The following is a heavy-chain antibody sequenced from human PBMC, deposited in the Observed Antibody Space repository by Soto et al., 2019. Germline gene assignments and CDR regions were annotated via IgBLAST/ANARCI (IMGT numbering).Heavy chain of an antibody. CDR1: GFTFSGHW. CDR3: AREAGDCSRTSCYRRAFDT. D-gene: IGHD2-2*01. J-gene: IGHJ3*02. V-gene: IGHV3-74*03. Sequence: EVQLVESGGDLVQPGGSLRLSCAASGFTFSGHWMHWVRQVPGKGLEWVSRINTDGGSSAYADSGKGRFTISRDNAKNTLYLQRKGLRAEDTAVYYCAREAGDCSRTSCYRRAFDTWGKGTTVTVSS. CDR2: INTDGGSS.